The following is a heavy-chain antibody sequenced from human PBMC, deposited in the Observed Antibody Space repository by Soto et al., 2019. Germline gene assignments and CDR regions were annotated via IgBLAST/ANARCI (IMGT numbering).Heavy chain of an antibody. J-gene: IGHJ4*02. CDR3: ARDWTGGTFDY. V-gene: IGHV4-31*03. CDR1: GDSISNGGYY. Sequence: QVQLQESGPGLVKPSQTLSLTCTVSGDSISNGGYYWGWIRQQPGKGLEWIGNIYHGGSTHYNPSLKSRRNISEDPSNNQFSLKLSSVTAADTAVYYCARDWTGGTFDYWGQGALVTVSS. D-gene: IGHD2-8*02. CDR2: IYHGGST.